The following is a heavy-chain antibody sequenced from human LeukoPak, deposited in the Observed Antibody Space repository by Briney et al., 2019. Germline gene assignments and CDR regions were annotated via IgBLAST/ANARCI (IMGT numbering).Heavy chain of an antibody. D-gene: IGHD1-26*01. Sequence: ASVKVSCKASGYTFTSYGITWVRQAPGQGLEWMGWISAYNGNRKHAQKFQGRVTLITGTSQSTAYMELRRVSSRETAGYLGARVGSGSYYVDYWGRGTLVTVSS. CDR2: ISAYNGNR. V-gene: IGHV1-18*01. CDR3: ARVGSGSYYVDY. CDR1: GYTFTSYG. J-gene: IGHJ4*02.